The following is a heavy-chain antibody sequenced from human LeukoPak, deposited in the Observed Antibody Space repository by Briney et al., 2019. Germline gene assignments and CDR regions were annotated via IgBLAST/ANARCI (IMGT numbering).Heavy chain of an antibody. V-gene: IGHV3-74*01. D-gene: IGHD6-13*01. CDR2: INSDGSSK. CDR1: GFTFSSYW. Sequence: GGSLRLSCAASGFTFSSYWMHWVRQAPGKGLVWVSRINSDGSSKNYADSVKGRFTISRDNAKNTLYLQMNSLRAEDTAVYYCARVRVDSSRSVAFDIWGQGTMVTVSS. J-gene: IGHJ3*02. CDR3: ARVRVDSSRSVAFDI.